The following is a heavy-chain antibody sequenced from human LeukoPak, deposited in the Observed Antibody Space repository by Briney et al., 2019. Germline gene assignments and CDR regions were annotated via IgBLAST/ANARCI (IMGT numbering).Heavy chain of an antibody. V-gene: IGHV4-34*01. J-gene: IGHJ4*02. Sequence: SETLSLTCAVYGGSFSGYFCWIRQSPGKGLEWIGEINHRGVTNYRPSLGGRVSIFTDRSLNQFSLRLTSVTAADTGTYYCAGGPGTSVIRGVSPKYWGQGTPVTVSS. CDR3: AGGPGTSVIRGVSPKY. CDR1: GGSFSGYF. D-gene: IGHD3-10*01. CDR2: INHRGVT.